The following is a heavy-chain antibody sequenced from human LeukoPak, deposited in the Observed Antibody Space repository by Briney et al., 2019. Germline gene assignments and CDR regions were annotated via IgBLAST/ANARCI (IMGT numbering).Heavy chain of an antibody. CDR3: ASARNYYYMDV. V-gene: IGHV4-34*01. J-gene: IGHJ6*03. CDR1: AGSYSGYY. Sequence: PSETLSLTCAVYAGSYSGYYWSWIRQPPGKGLEWIGEINHSGSTNYNPSLKSRVTISVDTSKNQFSLKLSSVTAADTAVYYCASARNYYYMDVWGKGTTVTVSS. CDR2: INHSGST.